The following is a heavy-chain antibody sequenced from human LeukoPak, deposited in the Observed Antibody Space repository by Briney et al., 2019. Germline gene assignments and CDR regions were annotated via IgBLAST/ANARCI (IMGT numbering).Heavy chain of an antibody. J-gene: IGHJ4*02. Sequence: SVKVSCKASGGTFSSYAISWVRQAPGQGLEWTGGIIPIFGTANYAQKFQGRVTITADESTSTAYMELSSLRSEDTAVYYCATRGYYDTRMVFDYWGQGTLVTVSS. CDR2: IIPIFGTA. D-gene: IGHD3-22*01. CDR3: ATRGYYDTRMVFDY. V-gene: IGHV1-69*01. CDR1: GGTFSSYA.